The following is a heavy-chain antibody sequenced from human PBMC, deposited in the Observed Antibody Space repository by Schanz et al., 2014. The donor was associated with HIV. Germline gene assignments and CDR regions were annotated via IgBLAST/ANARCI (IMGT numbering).Heavy chain of an antibody. D-gene: IGHD5-18*01. CDR2: IKEDGIEK. Sequence: DVQLVESGGSLVQPGGSLRLSCAASGFRFRSYWMSWVRQAPGKGLEWVANIKEDGIEKYYVDSVKGRFTISRDNSKNTLYLQMNNLKTEDTAVYYCAKAGLFFGQLWLGFFDYWGQGAQVTVSS. J-gene: IGHJ4*02. CDR3: AKAGLFFGQLWLGFFDY. CDR1: GFRFRSYW. V-gene: IGHV3-7*01.